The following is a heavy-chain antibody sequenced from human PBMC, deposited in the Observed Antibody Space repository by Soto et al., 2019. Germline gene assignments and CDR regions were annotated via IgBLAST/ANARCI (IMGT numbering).Heavy chain of an antibody. CDR1: GFTFSSYG. D-gene: IGHD6-13*01. CDR2: ISYDGSNK. J-gene: IGHJ4*02. V-gene: IGHV3-30*03. CDR3: APRIAAHWPEIDY. Sequence: QAQLVESGGGVVQPGRSLRLSCAASGFTFSSYGMHWVRQAPGKGLEWVAVISYDGSNKYYADSVKGRFTISRDNSKNTLYLQMNSLRAEDTAVYYCAPRIAAHWPEIDYWGLGTLVTVSS.